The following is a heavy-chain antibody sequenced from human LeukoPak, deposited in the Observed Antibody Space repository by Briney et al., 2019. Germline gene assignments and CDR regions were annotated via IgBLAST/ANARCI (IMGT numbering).Heavy chain of an antibody. J-gene: IGHJ4*02. V-gene: IGHV5-51*01. D-gene: IGHD3-10*01. Sequence: GESLKISGKTSGYNFNTYWIGWVRQNPGKGLEWMGIICPGDSDTKYSPPFEGQVTISADKSINTAYLQWSSLEASDTAMYYCVIYGSGSYFDYWGQGTLVIVSS. CDR3: VIYGSGSYFDY. CDR2: ICPGDSDT. CDR1: GYNFNTYW.